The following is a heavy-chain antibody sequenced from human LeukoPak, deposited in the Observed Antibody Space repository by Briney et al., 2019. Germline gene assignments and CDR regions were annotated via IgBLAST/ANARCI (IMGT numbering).Heavy chain of an antibody. D-gene: IGHD3-10*01. CDR3: ARDRDYYCYMDV. J-gene: IGHJ6*03. Sequence: SETLSLTCTVSGGSISSGGYYWSWIRQHPGKGLEWIGYIYYSGSTYYNPSLKSRVTISVDTSKNQFSLKLSSVTAADTAVYYCARDRDYYCYMDVWGKGTTVTVSS. V-gene: IGHV4-31*03. CDR1: GGSISSGGYY. CDR2: IYYSGST.